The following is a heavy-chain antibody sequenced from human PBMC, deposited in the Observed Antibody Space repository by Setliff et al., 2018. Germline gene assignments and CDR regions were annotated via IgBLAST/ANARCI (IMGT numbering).Heavy chain of an antibody. CDR2: IIPIFGTA. CDR1: GYTFTGYY. CDR3: ARDPGWFGELLGYFDY. V-gene: IGHV1-18*04. J-gene: IGHJ4*02. D-gene: IGHD3-10*01. Sequence: GASVKVSCKASGYTFTGYYMHWVRQAPGQGLEWMGGIIPIFGTANYAQKLQGRVTMTTDTSTSTAYMELRSLRSDDTAVYYCARDPGWFGELLGYFDYWGQGTLVTVSS.